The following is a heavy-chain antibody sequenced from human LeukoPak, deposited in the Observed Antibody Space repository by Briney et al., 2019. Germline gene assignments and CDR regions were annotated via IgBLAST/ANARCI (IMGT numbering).Heavy chain of an antibody. CDR3: ARWRHSSGYYYDD. V-gene: IGHV3-64*01. J-gene: IGHJ4*02. Sequence: GGSLGLSCAASGFTFSSYTMHWVRQAPGKGLEYVSAISSNGGSTYYANSVKGRFTISRDNSKNTLYLQMGSLRAEDMAVYYCARWRHSSGYYYDDWGQGTLVTVSS. CDR2: ISSNGGST. D-gene: IGHD3-22*01. CDR1: GFTFSSYT.